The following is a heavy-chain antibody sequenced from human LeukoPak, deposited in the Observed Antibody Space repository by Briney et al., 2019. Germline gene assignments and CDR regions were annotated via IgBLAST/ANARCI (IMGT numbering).Heavy chain of an antibody. J-gene: IGHJ4*02. CDR2: IKNDGREE. Sequence: PGGSLRLSCAASGFTFSSYWMRWVRQAPGKGLEGVANIKNDGREEYYVDSVKGRFTSSRDNAKNSLFLQMNSLTVEDTAVYYCARAIRGSAVDTGDRWGQGTLVTVSS. D-gene: IGHD3-10*01. CDR3: ARAIRGSAVDTGDR. V-gene: IGHV3-7*01. CDR1: GFTFSSYW.